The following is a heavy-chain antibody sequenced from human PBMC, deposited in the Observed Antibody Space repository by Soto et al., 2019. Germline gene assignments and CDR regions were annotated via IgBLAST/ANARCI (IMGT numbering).Heavy chain of an antibody. Sequence: QVQLVQSGAEVRKPGASVTVSCRSSGDSFNDYYIHWVRQAPGQGFEWMGWINPNGGVTKYAQKFQGGVRMPRYTPIRTVSMQRSSLRPDDPAVYYCARESGGATATLDYYYFYMDVWGTGPRSPSP. V-gene: IGHV1-2*02. CDR3: ARESGGATATLDYYYFYMDV. CDR1: GDSFNDYY. J-gene: IGHJ6*03. CDR2: INPNGGVT. D-gene: IGHD5-12*01.